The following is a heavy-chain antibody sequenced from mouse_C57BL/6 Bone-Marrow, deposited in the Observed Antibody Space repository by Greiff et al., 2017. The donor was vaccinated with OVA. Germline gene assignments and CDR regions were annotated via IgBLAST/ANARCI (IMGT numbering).Heavy chain of an antibody. CDR1: GFSLTSYG. CDR3: AKYYYGSSWGFYYAMDY. D-gene: IGHD1-1*01. CDR2: IWSGGST. J-gene: IGHJ4*01. Sequence: VHLVESGPGLVQPSQSLSITCTVSGFSLTSYGVHWVRQPPGKGLEWLGVIWSGGSTDYNAAFISRLSISKDNSKSQVFFKMNSLQADDTAIYYCAKYYYGSSWGFYYAMDYWGQGTSVTVSS. V-gene: IGHV2-4*01.